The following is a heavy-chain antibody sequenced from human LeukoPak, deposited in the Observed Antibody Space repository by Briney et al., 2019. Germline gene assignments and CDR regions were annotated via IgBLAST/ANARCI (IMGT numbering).Heavy chain of an antibody. CDR3: ARGGDYGDLRYFDY. J-gene: IGHJ4*02. Sequence: SETLSPTCTVSGGSINNYYWSWIRQPPGKGLEWIGYIYYRGSTNYNPSLKSRVTFSVDTSKNQSSLKLNSVTAADTAVYYCARGGDYGDLRYFDYWGQGTLVTVSS. V-gene: IGHV4-59*01. CDR2: IYYRGST. CDR1: GGSINNYY. D-gene: IGHD4-17*01.